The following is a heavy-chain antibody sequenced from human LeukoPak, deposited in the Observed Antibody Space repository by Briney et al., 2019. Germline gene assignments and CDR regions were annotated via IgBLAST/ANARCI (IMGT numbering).Heavy chain of an antibody. J-gene: IGHJ4*02. Sequence: SETLSLTCAVYGGSFSGYYWSWIRQPPGKGLEWIGEINHSGSTNYNPSLKSRVTISVDTSKNQFSLKLSSVTAADTAVYYCARDWAAARHLYFDYSGQGTLVTVYS. CDR1: GGSFSGYY. CDR3: ARDWAAARHLYFDY. V-gene: IGHV4-34*01. CDR2: INHSGST. D-gene: IGHD6-6*01.